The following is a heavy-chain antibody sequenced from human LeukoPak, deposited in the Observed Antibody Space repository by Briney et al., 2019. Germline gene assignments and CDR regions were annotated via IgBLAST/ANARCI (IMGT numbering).Heavy chain of an antibody. Sequence: SETLSLTCTVSGGSISSYYWSWIRQPPGKGLEWIGYIYYSGSTNYNPSLKSRVTISVDTSKNQFSLKLSSVTAADTAVYYCARHRGSGSPYFDYWGQGTLVTVSS. CDR3: ARHRGSGSPYFDY. CDR1: GGSISSYY. CDR2: IYYSGST. D-gene: IGHD3-10*01. V-gene: IGHV4-59*08. J-gene: IGHJ4*02.